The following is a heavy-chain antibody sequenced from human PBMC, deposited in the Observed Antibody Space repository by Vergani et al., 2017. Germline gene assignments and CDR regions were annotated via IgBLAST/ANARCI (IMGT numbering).Heavy chain of an antibody. J-gene: IGHJ6*03. CDR3: ARLGLYYDFWSGYSAPYYYYMDV. D-gene: IGHD3-3*01. CDR1: GFTFDDYG. CDR2: INWKGGST. V-gene: IGHV3-20*04. Sequence: EVQLVESGGGVVRPGGSLRLSCVVSGFTFDDYGMSWVRQAPGKGLEWVSGINWKGGSTGYADSVNGRFTISRDNAKNSLYLHMNSLRAEDTALYYCARLGLYYDFWSGYSAPYYYYMDVWGKGTTVTVSS.